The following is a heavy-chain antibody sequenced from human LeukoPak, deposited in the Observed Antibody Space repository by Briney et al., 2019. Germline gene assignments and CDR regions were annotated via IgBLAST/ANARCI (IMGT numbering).Heavy chain of an antibody. D-gene: IGHD2-15*01. J-gene: IGHJ4*02. CDR2: ISTTGTYT. Sequence: GGSLRLSCAASGFTFSNYATNWVRQAPGKGLEWFSSISTTGTYTDYADSVKGRFTISRDNTKNSVFLQMNGLKAEDTAVYYCARIQTSSGASHYYFDYWGQGSLVTVSS. CDR1: GFTFSNYA. CDR3: ARIQTSSGASHYYFDY. V-gene: IGHV3-21*01.